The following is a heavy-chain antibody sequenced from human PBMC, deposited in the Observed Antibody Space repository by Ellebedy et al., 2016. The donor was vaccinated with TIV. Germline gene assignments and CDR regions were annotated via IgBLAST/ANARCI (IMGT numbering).Heavy chain of an antibody. CDR3: AKDRTPGDGYWVFDQ. J-gene: IGHJ4*02. CDR2: IFGSGGGI. CDR1: GFTFSRHA. Sequence: PGGSLRLSCAASGFTFSRHAMTLVRQAPGKGLEWVSGIFGSGGGISYGNSVKGRFTISRDNSKNTVDLQMNSLRAEDTAVYYCAKDRTPGDGYWVFDQWGQGTLVTVSS. D-gene: IGHD5-18*01. V-gene: IGHV3-23*01.